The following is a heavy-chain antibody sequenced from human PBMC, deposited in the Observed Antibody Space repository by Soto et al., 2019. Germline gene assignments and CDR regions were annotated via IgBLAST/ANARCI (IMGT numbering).Heavy chain of an antibody. CDR2: ISYDGSDR. CDR1: GVTFSDYG. V-gene: IGHV3-30*03. J-gene: IGHJ4*02. CDR3: ARSTYCNGGSCYPQY. D-gene: IGHD2-15*01. Sequence: GGPLRLSCDGPGVTFSDYGFHWVRQAPGKGLEWVAMISYDGSDRYYRDSVQGRFTISRDDSKNTVFLQMNSLRTEDTAMYYCARSTYCNGGSCYPQYWGPGTLVTVSS.